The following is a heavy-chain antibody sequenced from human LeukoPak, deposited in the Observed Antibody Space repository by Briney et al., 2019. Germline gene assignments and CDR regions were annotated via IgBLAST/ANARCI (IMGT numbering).Heavy chain of an antibody. Sequence: ASVKVSCKASGYTFTSYGISWVRQAPGQGLEWMGWISAYNGNTNYAQKLQGRVTMTTDTSTSTAYMELRSLRSDDTAVYYCARDSPFVDTAMAEDYWGQGTLVTVSS. CDR3: ARDSPFVDTAMAEDY. CDR2: ISAYNGNT. D-gene: IGHD5-18*01. J-gene: IGHJ4*02. V-gene: IGHV1-18*01. CDR1: GYTFTSYG.